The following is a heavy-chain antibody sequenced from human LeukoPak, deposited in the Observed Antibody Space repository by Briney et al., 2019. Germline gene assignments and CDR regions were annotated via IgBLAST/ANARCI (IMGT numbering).Heavy chain of an antibody. CDR2: ISHDVSNK. J-gene: IGHJ4*02. CDR3: ARDGYDILTGYSAYHFDY. Sequence: PGGSLRLSCVASGFTFSSHAVHWVRQAPGKGLEWVAVISHDVSNKYYADSVKGRFTISRDNSKNTLYLQMNSLRVEDTALYYCARDGYDILTGYSAYHFDYWGQGTLVTVSS. V-gene: IGHV3-30-3*01. CDR1: GFTFSSHA. D-gene: IGHD3-9*01.